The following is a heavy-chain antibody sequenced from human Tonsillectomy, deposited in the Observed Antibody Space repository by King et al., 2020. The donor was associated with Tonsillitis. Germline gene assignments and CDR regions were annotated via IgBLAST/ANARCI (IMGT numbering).Heavy chain of an antibody. D-gene: IGHD3-10*01. V-gene: IGHV3-9*01. Sequence: VQLVESGGGLVQPGRSLRLSCAASGFTLDDYAMHWVRQAPGKGLEWVSGISWNSGSIGYADSVRGRFTISRDNAKNSLYLHMNSLRTEDTALYYCAKTPTLPWFGESTLWYFDLWGRGTLVTVSS. CDR3: AKTPTLPWFGESTLWYFDL. J-gene: IGHJ2*01. CDR1: GFTLDDYA. CDR2: ISWNSGSI.